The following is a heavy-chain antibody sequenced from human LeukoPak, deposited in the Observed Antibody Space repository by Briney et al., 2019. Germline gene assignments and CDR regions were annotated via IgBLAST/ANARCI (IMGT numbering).Heavy chain of an antibody. Sequence: PSQSLSPTCTVSAPSISSSSYYCGWLRQPPWKGLQWFGSIYYTGSTYSNPSPKSRVTISVDTSKNQFSLKLSSVTAADTAVYYCARRDSGWVHDYWGQGTLLTVSS. V-gene: IGHV4-39*01. CDR1: APSISSSSYY. CDR3: ARRDSGWVHDY. CDR2: IYYTGST. J-gene: IGHJ4*02. D-gene: IGHD6-19*01.